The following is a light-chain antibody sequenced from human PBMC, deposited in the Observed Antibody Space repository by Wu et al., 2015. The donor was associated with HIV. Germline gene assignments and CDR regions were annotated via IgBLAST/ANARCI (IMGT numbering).Light chain of an antibody. CDR1: QSVSSN. CDR3: QKYNTAPWT. CDR2: GAS. J-gene: IGKJ1*01. V-gene: IGKV3-15*01. Sequence: EVVMTQSPATLSASPGERATLSCRASQSVSSNLAWYQQKPGQAPRPLIYGASTRATGIPARFSGSGSGTEFVLTISSLQSEDVATYYCQKYNTAPWTFGQGTKVEMK.